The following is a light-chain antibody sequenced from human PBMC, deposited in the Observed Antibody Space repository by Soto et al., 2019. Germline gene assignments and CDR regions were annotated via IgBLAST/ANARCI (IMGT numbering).Light chain of an antibody. J-gene: IGLJ1*01. Sequence: QSVLTQPPSVSGAPGQRVTISCTGSSSNIGAGYDVHWYQQLPGTAPKLLIYGNSNRPSGVPDRFSGSKSGTSASLAITGLQADDEADYYCQSYDSRLSGSVFCTGTKVTVL. V-gene: IGLV1-40*01. CDR3: QSYDSRLSGSV. CDR1: SSNIGAGYD. CDR2: GNS.